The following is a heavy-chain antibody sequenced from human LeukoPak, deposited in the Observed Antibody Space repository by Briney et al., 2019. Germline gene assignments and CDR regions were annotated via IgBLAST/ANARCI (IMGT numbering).Heavy chain of an antibody. J-gene: IGHJ3*02. CDR3: ARQDSSSWYAFDI. Sequence: SETLSLTCTVSGGSISSSSYYWGWLRQPRGKGLEWIGSIYYSGSTYYHPSLKSRVTISVDTSKNQFSLKLSSVTAADTAVYYCARQDSSSWYAFDIWGQGTMVTVSS. V-gene: IGHV4-39*07. CDR1: GGSISSSSYY. D-gene: IGHD6-13*01. CDR2: IYYSGST.